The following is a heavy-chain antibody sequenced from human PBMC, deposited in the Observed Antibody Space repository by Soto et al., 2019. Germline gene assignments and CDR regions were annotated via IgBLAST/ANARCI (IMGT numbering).Heavy chain of an antibody. CDR2: ISSSSSYT. CDR3: ARGNWNSILY. V-gene: IGHV3-11*06. Sequence: GGSLRISCAASGFTFSDYYMSWIRQAPGKGLEWVSYISSSSSYTNYADSVKGRFTISRDNAKNSLYLQMNSLRAEDTAVYYCARGNWNSILYWGQGTLVTVSS. CDR1: GFTFSDYY. J-gene: IGHJ4*02. D-gene: IGHD1-1*01.